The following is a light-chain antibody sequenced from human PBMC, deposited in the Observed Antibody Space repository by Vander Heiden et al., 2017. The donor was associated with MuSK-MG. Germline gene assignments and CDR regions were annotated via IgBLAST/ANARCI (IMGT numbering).Light chain of an antibody. CDR3: ATWDDSLNGRV. V-gene: IGLV1-44*01. CDR1: SSNIGSNT. J-gene: IGLJ3*02. CDR2: RNN. Sequence: QSVLTQPPSASGTPGQRVTISCSASSSNIGSNTINWYQQLPGTAPKLLIYRNNQRPSGVPDRFSGSKSGASASLAISGLQSEDEADYYCATWDDSLNGRVFGGGTKLTVL.